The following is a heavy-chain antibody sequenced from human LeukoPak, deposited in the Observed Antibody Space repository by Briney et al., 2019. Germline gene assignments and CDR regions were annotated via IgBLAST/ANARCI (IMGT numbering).Heavy chain of an antibody. D-gene: IGHD3-22*01. CDR1: GFTVSSNY. Sequence: GGSLRLSCAASGFTVSSNYRSWVRQAPGKGLEWVSVIYSGGSTYYADSVKGRFTISRHNSKNTLYLQMNSLRAEDTAVYYCASCNYYDSSGYPDYWGQGTLVTVSS. V-gene: IGHV3-53*04. J-gene: IGHJ4*02. CDR2: IYSGGST. CDR3: ASCNYYDSSGYPDY.